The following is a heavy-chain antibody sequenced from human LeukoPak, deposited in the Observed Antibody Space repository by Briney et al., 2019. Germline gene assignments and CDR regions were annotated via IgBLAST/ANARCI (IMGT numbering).Heavy chain of an antibody. CDR3: ATDSGSYYAEYFQH. CDR1: GHTLTELS. Sequence: ASVKVSCKVSGHTLTELSMHWVRQAPGKGLEWMGGFDPEDGETIYAQKFQGRVTMTEDTSTDTAYMELSSLRSEDTAVYYCATDSGSYYAEYFQHWGQGTLVTVSS. V-gene: IGHV1-24*01. CDR2: FDPEDGET. D-gene: IGHD1-26*01. J-gene: IGHJ1*01.